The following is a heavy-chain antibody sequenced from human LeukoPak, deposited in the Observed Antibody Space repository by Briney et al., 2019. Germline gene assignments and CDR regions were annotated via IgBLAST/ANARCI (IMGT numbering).Heavy chain of an antibody. V-gene: IGHV3-30*18. CDR1: GFTFSSYG. D-gene: IGHD1-26*01. CDR3: AKDLGGSYDY. J-gene: IGHJ4*02. CDR2: ISYDGSNK. Sequence: GGSLRLSCAASGFTFSSYGMPWVRQAPGKGLEWVAVISYDGSNKYYADSVKGRFTISRDNSKNTLYLQMNSLRAEDTAVYYCAKDLGGSYDYWGQGTLVTVSS.